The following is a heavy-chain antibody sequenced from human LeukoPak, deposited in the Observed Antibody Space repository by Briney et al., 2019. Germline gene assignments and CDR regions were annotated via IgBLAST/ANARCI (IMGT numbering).Heavy chain of an antibody. CDR1: GFTFSSYG. D-gene: IGHD3-16*01. V-gene: IGHV3-7*01. CDR3: ARDKFGGTDY. Sequence: GGSLRLSCAASGFTFSSYGMHWVRQVPGKGLEWVANIKPDGSEKYYVDSVKGRFAISRDNAKNSLYLQMNSLRAEDTAVYYCARDKFGGTDYWGQGTLVTVSS. J-gene: IGHJ4*02. CDR2: IKPDGSEK.